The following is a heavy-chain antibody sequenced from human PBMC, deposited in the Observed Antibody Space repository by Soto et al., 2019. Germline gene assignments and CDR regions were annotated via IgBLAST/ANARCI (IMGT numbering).Heavy chain of an antibody. CDR2: IFYSGTT. J-gene: IGHJ4*02. D-gene: IGHD3-10*01. V-gene: IGHV4-39*01. CDR3: ESSESYDQSDY. Sequence: PSETLSLTCTVSGGSISGSGYYWGWIRQPPGKGLEWIGNIFYSGTTYYNPSLKSRVTISVDTSKNQFSLKLRSVTAADTAVYYCESSESYDQSDYWGQGTLVTVSS. CDR1: GGSISGSGYY.